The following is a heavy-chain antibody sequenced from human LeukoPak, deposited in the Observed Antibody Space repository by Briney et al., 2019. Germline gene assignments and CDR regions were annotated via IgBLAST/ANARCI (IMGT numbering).Heavy chain of an antibody. CDR1: GYTFSNYG. Sequence: APVTVSFKGSGYTFSNYGISWGGQAPGERGGGVGWISAYNGNTNYAQKLQGRVTMTTDTSTSTAYMELRSLRSDDTAVYYCARFGYQLPKKEFDYWGQGTLVTVSS. CDR3: ARFGYQLPKKEFDY. J-gene: IGHJ4*02. CDR2: ISAYNGNT. D-gene: IGHD2-2*01. V-gene: IGHV1-18*01.